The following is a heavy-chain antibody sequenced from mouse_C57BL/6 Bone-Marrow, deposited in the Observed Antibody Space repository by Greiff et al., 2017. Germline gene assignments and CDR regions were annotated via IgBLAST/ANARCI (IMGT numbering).Heavy chain of an antibody. CDR1: GYTFTSYW. CDR3: ARRRDYYGSSYGY. V-gene: IGHV1-55*01. CDR2: IYPGSGST. D-gene: IGHD1-1*01. J-gene: IGHJ2*01. Sequence: QVQLQQPGAELVKPGASVKMSCKASGYTFTSYWITWVKKRPGQGLEWIGDIYPGSGSTNYNEKFKSKATLTVDTSSRTAYMQLSSLTSEDSAVYYCARRRDYYGSSYGYWGQGTTLTVSS.